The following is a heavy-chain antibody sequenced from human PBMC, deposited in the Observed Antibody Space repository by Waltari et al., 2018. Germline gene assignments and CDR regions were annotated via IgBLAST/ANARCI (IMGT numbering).Heavy chain of an antibody. CDR3: TRGGSGYPFDY. Sequence: QVQLQESGPGLLKASETLSLSCSVSGGSMRGNYWSWIRQPPGQGLEWIGYIYYTGSTNYKPSLKGRVTMSLDTSKNQLSLKLRSVTAADTAVYYCTRGGSGYPFDYWGQGTLVSVSS. V-gene: IGHV4-59*01. CDR2: IYYTGST. CDR1: GGSMRGNY. D-gene: IGHD3-22*01. J-gene: IGHJ4*02.